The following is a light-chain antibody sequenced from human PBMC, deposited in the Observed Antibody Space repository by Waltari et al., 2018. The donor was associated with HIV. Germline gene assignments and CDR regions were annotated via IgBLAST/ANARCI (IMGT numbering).Light chain of an antibody. Sequence: SYALTQPTPVSVSPGQTAIITRPVDNLGAKLASRYQQKPGQSPVLVIFQDKKRPSGIPERFSASNSGNRATLTISGTQALDEADYYCQVWDTSAARYFVGTGTKVTVL. V-gene: IGLV3-1*01. CDR2: QDK. CDR1: NLGAKL. J-gene: IGLJ1*01. CDR3: QVWDTSAARYF.